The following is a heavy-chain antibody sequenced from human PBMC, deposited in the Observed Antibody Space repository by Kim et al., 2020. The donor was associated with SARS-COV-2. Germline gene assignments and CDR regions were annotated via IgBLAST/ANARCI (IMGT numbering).Heavy chain of an antibody. CDR1: GGSISSSSYY. V-gene: IGHV4-39*01. D-gene: IGHD4-17*01. CDR2: IYYSGST. Sequence: SETLSLTCTVSGGSISSSSYYWGWIRQPPGKGLEWIGSIYYSGSTYYNPSLKSRVTISVDTSKNQFSLKLSSVTAADTAVYYCARHNYGDYVSWFDPWGQGTLVTVSS. CDR3: ARHNYGDYVSWFDP. J-gene: IGHJ5*02.